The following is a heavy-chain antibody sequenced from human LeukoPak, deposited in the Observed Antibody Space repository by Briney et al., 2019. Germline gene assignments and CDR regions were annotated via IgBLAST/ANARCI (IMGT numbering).Heavy chain of an antibody. V-gene: IGHV1-2*02. Sequence: GASVKVSCKSSGYTFTDFYIHWERQAPGQGLEWMGWINPNGGGTNYAQKFQGSVTMTRDTSISTAYMELSSLTSDDTAVYSCARGSASGSRYPFDYWGQGTLVTVSS. D-gene: IGHD3-10*01. CDR3: ARGSASGSRYPFDY. J-gene: IGHJ4*02. CDR2: INPNGGGT. CDR1: GYTFTDFY.